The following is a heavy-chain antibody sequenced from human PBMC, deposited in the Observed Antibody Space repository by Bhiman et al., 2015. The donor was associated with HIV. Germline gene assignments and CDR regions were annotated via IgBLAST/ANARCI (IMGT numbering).Heavy chain of an antibody. CDR1: GFTFSSYA. J-gene: IGHJ3*02. D-gene: IGHD3-22*01. V-gene: IGHV3-23*01. CDR2: ISGSGGNT. CDR3: AKALTMIAVVTPDAFDI. Sequence: EVQLLESGGGLVQRGGSLRLSCAASGFTFSSYAMSWVRQAPGKGLEWVSAISGSGGNTYYADSVKGRFTISRDNSKNTLYLQLNSLRAEDTAVYYCAKALTMIAVVTPDAFDIWGQGTMVTVSS.